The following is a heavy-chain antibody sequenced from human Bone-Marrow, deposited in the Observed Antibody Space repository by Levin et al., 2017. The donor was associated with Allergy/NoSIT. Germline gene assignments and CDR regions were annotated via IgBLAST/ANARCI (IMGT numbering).Heavy chain of an antibody. D-gene: IGHD7-27*01. CDR2: INAGDGNT. J-gene: IGHJ4*02. Sequence: GESLKISCKASGYTFTSYTMHWVRQAPGQRLEWMGWINAGDGNTKYSQKFQGRVTITRDTSASTTYMELSSLRSEDTAVYYCARGMGMSIDYWGQGTLVTVSS. V-gene: IGHV1-3*01. CDR3: ARGMGMSIDY. CDR1: GYTFTSYT.